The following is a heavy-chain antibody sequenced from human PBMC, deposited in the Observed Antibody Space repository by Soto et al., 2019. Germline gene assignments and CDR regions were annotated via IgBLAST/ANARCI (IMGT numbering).Heavy chain of an antibody. CDR2: INHSGST. Sequence: SETLSLTCAVSGGSFSGYSWTWIRQPPGKGLEWIGEINHSGSTYDNLSLKSRVTISVDTSKNQFSLKLTSVTAADTAVYYCVRQSSYGSGSYYDYWGQGTLVTVSS. D-gene: IGHD3-10*01. CDR3: VRQSSYGSGSYYDY. V-gene: IGHV4-34*01. J-gene: IGHJ4*02. CDR1: GGSFSGYS.